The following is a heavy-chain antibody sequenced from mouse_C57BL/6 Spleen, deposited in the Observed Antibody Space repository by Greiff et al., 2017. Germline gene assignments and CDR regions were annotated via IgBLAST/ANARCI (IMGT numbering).Heavy chain of an antibody. D-gene: IGHD4-1*01. J-gene: IGHJ1*03. CDR1: GFTFTDYY. CDR2: IRNKANGSTT. Sequence: EVQLVESGGGLVQPGGSLSLSCAASGFTFTDYYMSWVRQPPGKALEWLGFIRNKANGSTTEYSASLKGRFTISSATSQSILYLKRNALRAEDSATYDCARYVRTGTLEYCDVWGTGTTVTVSS. CDR3: ARYVRTGTLEYCDV. V-gene: IGHV7-3*01.